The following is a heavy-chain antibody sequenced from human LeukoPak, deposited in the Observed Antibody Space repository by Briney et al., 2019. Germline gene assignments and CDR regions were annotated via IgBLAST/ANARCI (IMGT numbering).Heavy chain of an antibody. CDR1: GYSFTTHW. D-gene: IGHD1-20*01. CDR2: IYPGDADT. Sequence: GESLKISCKGSGYSFTTHWIGWVRQMPGKGLEYVGLIYPGDADTRYSPSFQGQVTISADSSISTAYLQWSSLRASDTAMYYCARFITGNTSWFDPWGQGTLVTVSS. J-gene: IGHJ5*02. CDR3: ARFITGNTSWFDP. V-gene: IGHV5-51*01.